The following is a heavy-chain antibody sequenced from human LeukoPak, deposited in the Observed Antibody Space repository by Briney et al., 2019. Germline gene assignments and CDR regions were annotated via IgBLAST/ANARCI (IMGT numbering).Heavy chain of an antibody. D-gene: IGHD6-19*01. CDR1: GFTFSNYD. V-gene: IGHV3-13*04. CDR2: ITTAGNT. Sequence: PGGSLRLSCAASGFTFSNYDMHWVRQATGKGLEWVSGITTAGNTHYAGSVEGRFTISRENAKNSLYLQMNSLRAGVTAVYYCAKVKSDSSGWYHVLDWGQGTLVTVSS. CDR3: AKVKSDSSGWYHVLD. J-gene: IGHJ4*02.